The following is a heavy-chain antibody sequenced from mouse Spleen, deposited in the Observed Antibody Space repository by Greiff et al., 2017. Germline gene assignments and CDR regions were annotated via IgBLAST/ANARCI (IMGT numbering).Heavy chain of an antibody. Sequence: VQLVESGAELVRPGASVTLSCKASGYTFTDYEMHWVKQTPVHGLEWIGAIDPETGGTAYNQKFKGKAILTADKSSSTAYMELRSLTSEDSAVYYCTRPVVARDYFDYWGQGTTLTVSS. CDR3: TRPVVARDYFDY. CDR2: IDPETGGT. D-gene: IGHD1-1*01. J-gene: IGHJ2*01. V-gene: IGHV1-15*01. CDR1: GYTFTDYE.